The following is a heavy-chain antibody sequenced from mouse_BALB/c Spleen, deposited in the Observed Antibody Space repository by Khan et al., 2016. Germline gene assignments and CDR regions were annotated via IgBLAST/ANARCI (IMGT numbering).Heavy chain of an antibody. V-gene: IGHV5-6-5*01. J-gene: IGHJ1*01. CDR3: ARGRYYGSSYYWYFDV. Sequence: EVELVESGGGLVKPGGSLKLSCAASGFTFSSYAMSWVRQTPEKRLEWVASISSGGSTYYPDSVKGRFTISRDNARNILYLQMSSLRSEDTAMYYSARGRYYGSSYYWYFDVWGAGTTVTVSS. CDR2: ISSGGST. CDR1: GFTFSSYA. D-gene: IGHD1-1*01.